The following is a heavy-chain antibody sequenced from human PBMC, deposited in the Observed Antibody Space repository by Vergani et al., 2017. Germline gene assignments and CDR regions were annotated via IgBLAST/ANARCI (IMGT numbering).Heavy chain of an antibody. J-gene: IGHJ4*02. CDR1: GFTFSSYA. D-gene: IGHD2-2*01. Sequence: EVQLLESGGGLVQPGGSLRLSCAASGFTFSSYAMSWVRQAPGKGLEWVSVIYSGGSSTYYADSVKGRFTISRDNSKNTLYLQMNSLRAEDTAVYYCACPVVPAAILSPLGYWGQGTLVTVSS. V-gene: IGHV3-23*03. CDR3: ACPVVPAAILSPLGY. CDR2: IYSGGSST.